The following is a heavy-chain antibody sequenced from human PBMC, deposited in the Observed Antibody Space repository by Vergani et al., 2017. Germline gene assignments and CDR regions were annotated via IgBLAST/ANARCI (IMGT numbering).Heavy chain of an antibody. Sequence: QVQLVESGGGVVQPGRSLRLSCAASGFTFSSYAMHWVRQAPGKGLEWVAVISYDGSNKYYADSVKGRFTISRDNSKNTLYLQMNSLRAEDTAVYYCARGGLGYCSGGSCYHKYNWFDPWGQGTLVTVSS. CDR1: GFTFSSYA. J-gene: IGHJ5*02. CDR3: ARGGLGYCSGGSCYHKYNWFDP. V-gene: IGHV3-30-3*01. D-gene: IGHD2-15*01. CDR2: ISYDGSNK.